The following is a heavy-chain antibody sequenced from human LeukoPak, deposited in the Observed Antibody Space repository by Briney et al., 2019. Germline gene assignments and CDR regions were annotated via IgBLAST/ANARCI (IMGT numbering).Heavy chain of an antibody. CDR1: GFTFSSYA. Sequence: GGSLRLSCAASGFTFSSYAMSWVRQAPGKGLEWVSAISGSGGSTYYADSVKGRFTISRDNSKNTLYLQMNSLRAEDTAVYYCAKRPIAGATTPYYFDYWGQGTLVTVSS. CDR3: AKRPIAGATTPYYFDY. D-gene: IGHD1-26*01. CDR2: ISGSGGST. J-gene: IGHJ4*02. V-gene: IGHV3-23*01.